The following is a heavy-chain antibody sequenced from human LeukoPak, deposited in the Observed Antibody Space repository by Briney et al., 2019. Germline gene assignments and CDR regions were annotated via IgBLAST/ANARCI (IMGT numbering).Heavy chain of an antibody. CDR1: GFIFSSNW. CDR3: VRDLGGRSGH. V-gene: IGHV3-74*01. CDR2: INEDGSTT. J-gene: IGHJ4*02. D-gene: IGHD1-26*01. Sequence: GGSLRLSCAASGFIFSSNWMHWVRQAPGKGLVWVSRINEDGSTTNHADSVKGRFTVSRDNAKNTLYMQMNSLRAEDTAVYYCVRDLGGRSGHWGQGTLVTVSS.